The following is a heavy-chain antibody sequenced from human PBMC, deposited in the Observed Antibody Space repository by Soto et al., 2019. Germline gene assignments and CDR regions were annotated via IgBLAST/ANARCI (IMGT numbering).Heavy chain of an antibody. D-gene: IGHD1-7*01. Sequence: PGGSLRLSCAASEFTFRSYWMHWVRQSPGKGLVWVSRISGDGSSTTYADSVRGRFTISRDNAKNTVYLQMDSLRAEDTAVYYCARSPPGTYGAFDLWGQGTMVTVS. J-gene: IGHJ3*01. CDR3: ARSPPGTYGAFDL. CDR2: ISGDGSST. V-gene: IGHV3-74*01. CDR1: EFTFRSYW.